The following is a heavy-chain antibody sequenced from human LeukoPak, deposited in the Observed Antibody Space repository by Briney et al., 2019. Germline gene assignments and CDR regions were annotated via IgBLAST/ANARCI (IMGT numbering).Heavy chain of an antibody. CDR3: ARVPLRRSAFDI. Sequence: SETLSLTCSVSGVAISDYFWSWIRQPAGRDLEWIGRISTTGSTYFNPSLQSRVRMSVDSSKTHFSLRLSSVTAADTAVYYCARVPLRRSAFDIWGQGTMVTVSS. CDR1: GVAISDYF. D-gene: IGHD5-12*01. CDR2: ISTTGST. V-gene: IGHV4-4*07. J-gene: IGHJ3*02.